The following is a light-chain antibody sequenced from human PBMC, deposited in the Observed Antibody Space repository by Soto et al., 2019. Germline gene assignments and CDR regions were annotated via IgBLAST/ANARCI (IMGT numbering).Light chain of an antibody. Sequence: QSVLTQSPSVSGDPGQRVTISCTGRSSNIGAGYDVQWYQQLPGAAPKLLIYTDTNRPSGAPDRFSGSKSGTSASLAITGLQAEDEADYYCQSFDSSLSGAVFGGGTQLTVL. CDR2: TDT. CDR3: QSFDSSLSGAV. CDR1: SSNIGAGYD. J-gene: IGLJ2*01. V-gene: IGLV1-40*01.